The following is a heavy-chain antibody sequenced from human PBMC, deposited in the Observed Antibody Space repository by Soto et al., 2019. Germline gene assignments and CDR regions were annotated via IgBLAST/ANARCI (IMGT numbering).Heavy chain of an antibody. CDR1: GFTFSSYG. D-gene: IGHD2-2*01. V-gene: IGHV3-33*01. CDR2: IWYDGSNK. J-gene: IGHJ3*02. Sequence: QVQLVESGGGVVQPGTSLRLSCAASGFTFSSYGMHWVRQAPGKGLEWVAVIWYDGSNKYYADSVKGRFTISRDNSNYTLYLQIHSLRAEDTAGYHCARASYCSTTSCESAFDIWGQGTMVTVSS. CDR3: ARASYCSTTSCESAFDI.